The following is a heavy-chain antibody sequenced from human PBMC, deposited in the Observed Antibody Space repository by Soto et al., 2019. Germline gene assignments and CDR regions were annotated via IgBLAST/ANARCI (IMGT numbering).Heavy chain of an antibody. CDR2: MSYDGSNK. CDR1: GFTFSTYA. J-gene: IGHJ4*02. Sequence: QVQLVESGGGVVQPGRSLRLSCAASGFTFSTYAMHWVRQAPGKGLEWVKVMSYDGSNKYYADSVKGRFTISRDNSKNTLYLQMNSLRAEDTAVYYCARGGYCSGGSCWGVDYWGQGTLVTVSS. CDR3: ARGGYCSGGSCWGVDY. D-gene: IGHD2-15*01. V-gene: IGHV3-30-3*01.